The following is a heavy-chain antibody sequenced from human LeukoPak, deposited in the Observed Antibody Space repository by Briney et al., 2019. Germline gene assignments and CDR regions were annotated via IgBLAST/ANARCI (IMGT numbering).Heavy chain of an antibody. CDR1: GGSFSGYY. V-gene: IGHV4-34*01. CDR3: ARDHYDYVWGSYVPLWYFDY. D-gene: IGHD3-16*01. Sequence: PSETLSLTCAVYGGSFSGYYWSWIRQPPGKGLEWIGEINHSGSTNYNPSLKSRVTISVDTSKNQFSLKLSSVTAADTAVYYCARDHYDYVWGSYVPLWYFDYWGQGTLVTVSS. CDR2: INHSGST. J-gene: IGHJ4*02.